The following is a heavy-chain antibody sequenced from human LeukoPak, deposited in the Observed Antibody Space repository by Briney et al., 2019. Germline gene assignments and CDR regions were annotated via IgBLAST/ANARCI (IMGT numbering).Heavy chain of an antibody. Sequence: GGSLRLSCAASGFTFSSYGMHWVRQAPGKGLEWVAVISHDGSNKYYADSVKGRFTISRDNSKNTLYLQMNSLRAEDTAVYYCAKGMVATDYWGQGTLVTVSS. CDR3: AKGMVATDY. CDR1: GFTFSSYG. CDR2: ISHDGSNK. D-gene: IGHD5-12*01. V-gene: IGHV3-30*18. J-gene: IGHJ4*02.